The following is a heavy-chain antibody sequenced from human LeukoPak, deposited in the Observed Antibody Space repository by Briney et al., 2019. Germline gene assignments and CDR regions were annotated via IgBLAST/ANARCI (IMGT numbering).Heavy chain of an antibody. CDR3: TTRSPARYCSDGACYSSADY. D-gene: IGHD2-15*01. CDR2: IRSKADGGTP. V-gene: IGHV3-15*01. CDR1: GFTFSTYA. Sequence: GGSLRLSCAASGFTFSTYAMSWVRQAPGKGLEWVGHIRSKADGGTPDYIAPVKGRFTISRDDSKDTLYLQMNSLNTEDTAMYYCTTRSPARYCSDGACYSSADYWGQGTLVTVSS. J-gene: IGHJ4*02.